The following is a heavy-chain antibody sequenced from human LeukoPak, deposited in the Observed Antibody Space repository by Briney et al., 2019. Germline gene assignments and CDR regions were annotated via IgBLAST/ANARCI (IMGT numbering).Heavy chain of an antibody. D-gene: IGHD6-19*01. CDR3: AREPSGWYLDY. V-gene: IGHV3-21*01. CDR2: ISGSSNYI. Sequence: GGSLRLSCAASGFTFSDHIMNWVRQAPGKGLEWVSYISGSSNYIYYADSVKGRFTISRDNAKNSVYLQMNSLRAEDTAVYYCAREPSGWYLDYWGQGTLVTVSS. J-gene: IGHJ4*02. CDR1: GFTFSDHI.